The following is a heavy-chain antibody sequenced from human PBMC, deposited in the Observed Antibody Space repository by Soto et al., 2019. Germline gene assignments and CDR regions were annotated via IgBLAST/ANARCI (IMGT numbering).Heavy chain of an antibody. CDR1: GYTLTSYY. J-gene: IGHJ6*02. V-gene: IGHV1-46*01. Sequence: ASVKVSCKASGYTLTSYYLHWVRQAPGQGPEWMGIINPSGGITNDAQKFQDRVTMTSDTSTSTVYMELSSLRSEDAAVYYCARGISTTRYYYYYGMDVWGQGTTVTVSS. CDR2: INPSGGIT. D-gene: IGHD2-2*01. CDR3: ARGISTTRYYYYYGMDV.